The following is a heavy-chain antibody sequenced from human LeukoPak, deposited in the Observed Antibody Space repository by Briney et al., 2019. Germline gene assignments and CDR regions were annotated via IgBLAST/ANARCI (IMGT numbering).Heavy chain of an antibody. Sequence: PGGSLRLSCAASGFTFSRYWMSWVRQAPGKGLEWVAHMNQDGSDRSDKYYVDSVKGRFTVSRDNAKNSLYLQMNNLRAEDTAVYYCATHPGDYWFGYLQLWGQGTLVTVSS. D-gene: IGHD3-10*01. CDR3: ATHPGDYWFGYLQL. CDR2: MNQDGSDRSDK. J-gene: IGHJ4*02. V-gene: IGHV3-7*01. CDR1: GFTFSRYW.